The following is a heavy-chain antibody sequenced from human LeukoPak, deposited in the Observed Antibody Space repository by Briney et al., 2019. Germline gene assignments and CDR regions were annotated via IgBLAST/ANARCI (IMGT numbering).Heavy chain of an antibody. CDR1: GFTVSSNY. J-gene: IGHJ2*01. CDR3: AREGQGGDGYNYNYWYFDL. V-gene: IGHV3-66*01. Sequence: GGSLRLSCAASGFTVSSNYMSWVRQAPGQGLEWVSVIYSGGSTYYADSVKGRFTISRDNSKNTLYLQMNSLRAEDTAVYYCAREGQGGDGYNYNYWYFDLWGRGTLVTVSS. D-gene: IGHD5-24*01. CDR2: IYSGGST.